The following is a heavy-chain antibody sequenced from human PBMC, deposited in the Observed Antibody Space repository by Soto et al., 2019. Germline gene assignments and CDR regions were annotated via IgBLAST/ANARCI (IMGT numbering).Heavy chain of an antibody. D-gene: IGHD1-1*01. CDR2: ISKSSSLI. V-gene: IGHV3-21*01. J-gene: IGHJ4*02. Sequence: GSLRLSCVGAGFIFSSFTMTWVRQAPGMGLQYLASISKSSSLIYYADSVRGRFIISRDNSKDSVFLQMYSLRAEDTAMYYCVRGDDRVDWGQGTLVTVSS. CDR3: VRGDDRVD. CDR1: GFIFSSFT.